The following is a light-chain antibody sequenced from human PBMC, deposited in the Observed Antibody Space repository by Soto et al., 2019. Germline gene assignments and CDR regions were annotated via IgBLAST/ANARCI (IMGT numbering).Light chain of an antibody. J-gene: IGKJ1*01. Sequence: EVVMTQSPATLSVSPGDTATLSCRASQSIGSDYLAWFQQRPGQAPRLLIFATSRRATDIPDRFSGSGSGTDFTLAIRRLEPEDFAVYYCHQFGYSPRTFGQGTKVDIK. CDR1: QSIGSDY. V-gene: IGKV3-20*01. CDR2: ATS. CDR3: HQFGYSPRT.